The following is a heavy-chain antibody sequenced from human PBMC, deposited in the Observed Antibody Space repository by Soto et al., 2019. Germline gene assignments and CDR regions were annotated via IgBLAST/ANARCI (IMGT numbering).Heavy chain of an antibody. V-gene: IGHV4-30-4*01. J-gene: IGHJ4*02. D-gene: IGHD3-16*01. CDR1: GGSTSSDNY. CDR3: AREGGESSDGLYYFDS. Sequence: TLSLTCTVSGGSTSSDNYWSCIRQPPGKGLEWIGHIYYSGNTDYNPSLKSRLAISIDTSKNQFSLKLSSVTAADTAVYFCAREGGESSDGLYYFDSWGQGSLVTVSS. CDR2: IYYSGNT.